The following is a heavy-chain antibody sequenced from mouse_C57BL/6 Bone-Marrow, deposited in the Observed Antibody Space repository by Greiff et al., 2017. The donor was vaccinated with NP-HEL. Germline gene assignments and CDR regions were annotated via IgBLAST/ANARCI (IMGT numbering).Heavy chain of an antibody. CDR2: INPNTGGT. V-gene: IGHV1-26*01. CDR3: ARLGLAY. J-gene: IGHJ3*01. D-gene: IGHD2-4*01. Sequence: EVQLQQSGPELVKPGASVKISCKASGYTFTDYYMNWVKQSHGKSLEWIGDINPNTGGTSYNQKFKGKATLTVDQYSRPAYMELRSLTSEDSAVEYGARLGLAYWGQGTLGTVSA. CDR1: GYTFTDYY.